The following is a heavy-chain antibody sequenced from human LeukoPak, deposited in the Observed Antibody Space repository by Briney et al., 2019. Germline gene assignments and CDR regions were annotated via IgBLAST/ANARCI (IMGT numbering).Heavy chain of an antibody. CDR1: GFTVSSNY. Sequence: PGGSLRLSCAASGFTVSSNYMSWVRQAPGKGLVWVSVIYSGGSTYYADSVKGRFTISRDNSKNTLYLQMNNLRAEDTAVYYCARDGGNYYYGMDVWGQGTTVTVSS. CDR3: ARDGGNYYYGMDV. D-gene: IGHD3-16*01. J-gene: IGHJ6*02. V-gene: IGHV3-66*01. CDR2: IYSGGST.